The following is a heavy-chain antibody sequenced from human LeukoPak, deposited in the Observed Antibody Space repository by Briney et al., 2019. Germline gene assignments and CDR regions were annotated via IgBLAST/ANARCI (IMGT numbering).Heavy chain of an antibody. D-gene: IGHD2-2*01. CDR1: GCTFISYA. J-gene: IGHJ6*04. CDR3: AILVVQAAIGNYFGMDV. CDR2: IISIYDTA. V-gene: IGHV1-69*13. Sequence: ASSVKVSCKASGCTFISYAISWVRQPPGQGLEWMGVIISIYDTANYAQQCQGRVTITADESTSTAYMELSSLRSEDTAVDYCAILVVQAAIGNYFGMDVWGKGTTVTVSS.